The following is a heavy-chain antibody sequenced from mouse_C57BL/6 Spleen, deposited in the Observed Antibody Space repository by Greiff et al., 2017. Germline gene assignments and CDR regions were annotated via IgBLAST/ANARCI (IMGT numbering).Heavy chain of an antibody. D-gene: IGHD2-5*01. CDR3: ARGYSNYVRGAMDY. Sequence: EVKLMESGGGLVKPGGSLKLSCAASGFTFSDYGMHWVRQAPEKGLEWVAYISSGSSTIYYADTVKGRFTISRDNAKNTLFLQMTSLRSEDTAMYYCARGYSNYVRGAMDYWGQGTSVTVSS. CDR2: ISSGSSTI. J-gene: IGHJ4*01. V-gene: IGHV5-17*01. CDR1: GFTFSDYG.